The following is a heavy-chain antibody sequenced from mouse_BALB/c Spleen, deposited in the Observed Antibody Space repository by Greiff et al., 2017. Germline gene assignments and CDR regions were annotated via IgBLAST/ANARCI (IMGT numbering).Heavy chain of an antibody. CDR2: IDPANGNT. D-gene: IGHD4-1*01. CDR1: GFNIKDTY. V-gene: IGHV14-3*02. J-gene: IGHJ3*01. CDR3: AGTGTGFAY. Sequence: VQLKQSGAELVKPGASVKLSCTASGFNIKDTYMHGVKQRPEQGLEWIGRIDPANGNTKYDPKFQGKATITADTSSNTAYLQLSSLTSEDTAVYYWAGTGTGFAYWGQGTLVTVSA.